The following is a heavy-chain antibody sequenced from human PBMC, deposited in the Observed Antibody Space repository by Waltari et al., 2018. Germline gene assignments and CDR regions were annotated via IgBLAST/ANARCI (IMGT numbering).Heavy chain of an antibody. V-gene: IGHV3-9*01. D-gene: IGHD6-13*01. J-gene: IGHJ3*02. CDR1: GFTFDDYA. Sequence: EVQLVESGGGLVQPGRSLRLSCAAYGFTFDDYAMHWVRQAQGKGLEWVSGISWNSGSIGYADTVKGRFTISRDNAKNSLYLQMNSLRAEDTALYYWAKDRECSSWGDAFDIWGQGTMVTVSS. CDR3: AKDRECSSWGDAFDI. CDR2: ISWNSGSI.